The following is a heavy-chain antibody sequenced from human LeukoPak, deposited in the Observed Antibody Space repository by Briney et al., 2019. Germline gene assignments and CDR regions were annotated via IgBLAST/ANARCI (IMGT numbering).Heavy chain of an antibody. CDR1: GFTFSSYA. J-gene: IGHJ4*02. V-gene: IGHV3-23*01. CDR3: ANDYYDSSGYHPNY. D-gene: IGHD3-22*01. CDR2: ISGSGGST. Sequence: GGPLRLSCAASGFTFSSYAMSWVRQAPGKGLEWVSAISGSGGSTYYADSVKGRFTISRDNSKNTLYLQMNSLRAEDTAVYYCANDYYDSSGYHPNYWGQGTLVTVSS.